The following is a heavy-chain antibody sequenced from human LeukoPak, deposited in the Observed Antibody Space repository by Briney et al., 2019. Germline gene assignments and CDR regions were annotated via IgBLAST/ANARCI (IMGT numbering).Heavy chain of an antibody. V-gene: IGHV4-34*01. CDR1: GGSFSGYY. D-gene: IGHD6-13*01. CDR2: INHSGST. Sequence: SETLSLTCAVYGGSFSGYYWSWIRQPPGKGLEWIGEINHSGSTNYNPSLKSRVTISVDTSKNQFSLKLSSVTAADTAVYYCARATYSSSWYGYYYYYMDVWGKGTTVTVSS. CDR3: ARATYSSSWYGYYYYYMDV. J-gene: IGHJ6*03.